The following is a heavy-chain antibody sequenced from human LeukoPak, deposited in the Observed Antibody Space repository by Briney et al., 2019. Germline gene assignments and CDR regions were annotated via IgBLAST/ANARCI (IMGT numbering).Heavy chain of an antibody. CDR1: GGSISSYY. V-gene: IGHV4-59*01. CDR3: ARLRYCSSTSCPGLDC. D-gene: IGHD2-2*01. CDR2: IYYSGST. J-gene: IGHJ4*02. Sequence: PSETLSLTCTVSGGSISSYYWSWIRQPPGKGLEWIGYIYYSGSTNYNPSLKSRVTISVDTSKNQFSLKLSSVTAADTAVYYCARLRYCSSTSCPGLDCWGQGTLVTVSS.